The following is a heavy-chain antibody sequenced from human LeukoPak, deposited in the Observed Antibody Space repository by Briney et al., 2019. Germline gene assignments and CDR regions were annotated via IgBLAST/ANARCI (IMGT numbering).Heavy chain of an antibody. D-gene: IGHD3-16*02. J-gene: IGHJ6*01. CDR3: ARDMRNYVWGSYRYTNYFYYYGMEV. Sequence: GGSLRLSRAASGFTFSSYEMNWVRQAPGKGLEWVSYISSSGSTIYYADSVKGRFTISRDNAKNSLYLQMNSLRAEDTAVYYCARDMRNYVWGSYRYTNYFYYYGMEVWGERATGTVSS. CDR2: ISSSGSTI. V-gene: IGHV3-48*03. CDR1: GFTFSSYE.